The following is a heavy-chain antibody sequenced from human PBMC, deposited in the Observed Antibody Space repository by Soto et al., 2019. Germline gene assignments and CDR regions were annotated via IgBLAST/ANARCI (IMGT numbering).Heavy chain of an antibody. J-gene: IGHJ4*02. CDR2: IYYSGST. V-gene: IGHV4-31*03. CDR1: GGSISSGGYY. D-gene: IGHD6-13*01. Sequence: SETLSLTCTVSGGSISSGGYYWSWIRQHPGKGLEWIGYIYYSGSTYYNPSLKSRVTISVDTSKNQFSLKLSSVTAEDTALYYCAKDSRVGTWYGIIDYWGQGTLVTVSS. CDR3: AKDSRVGTWYGIIDY.